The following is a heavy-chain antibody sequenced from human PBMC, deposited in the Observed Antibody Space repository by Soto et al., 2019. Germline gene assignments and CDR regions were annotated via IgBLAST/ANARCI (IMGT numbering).Heavy chain of an antibody. J-gene: IGHJ4*02. CDR3: ATRYSYGFLYYFDD. CDR1: GYTLTELS. V-gene: IGHV1-24*01. Sequence: ASVKVSCKXSGYTLTELSMHWVRQAPGKGLEWMGGFDPEDGETIYAQKFQGRVTMTEDTSTDTAYMELSSLRSEDTAVYYCATRYSYGFLYYFDDWGQGTLVTVAS. D-gene: IGHD5-18*01. CDR2: FDPEDGET.